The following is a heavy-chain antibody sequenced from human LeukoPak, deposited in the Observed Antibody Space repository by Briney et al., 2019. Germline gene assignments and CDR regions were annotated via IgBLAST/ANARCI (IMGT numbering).Heavy chain of an antibody. CDR1: GFTFSSYS. CDR3: AKDIYSSSWYGNDAFDI. J-gene: IGHJ3*02. V-gene: IGHV3-9*01. D-gene: IGHD6-13*01. Sequence: GGSLRLSCAASGFTFSSYSMNWVRQAPGKGLERVSGISWNSGSIGYADSVKGRFTISRDNAKNSLYLQMNSLRAEDTALYYCAKDIYSSSWYGNDAFDIWGQGTMVTVSS. CDR2: ISWNSGSI.